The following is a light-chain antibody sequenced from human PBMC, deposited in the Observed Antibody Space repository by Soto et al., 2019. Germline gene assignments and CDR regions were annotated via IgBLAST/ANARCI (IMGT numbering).Light chain of an antibody. Sequence: EIVMTQSPATLSVSPGERATLSCRASQSVSSNLAWYQQKPGQTPKLLLYVASNRATGIPARFSGSGSGTEFTLTISSLQSEDFAVYYCQKYNVWPLTFGGGTKVEFK. V-gene: IGKV3-15*01. CDR2: VAS. CDR1: QSVSSN. J-gene: IGKJ4*01. CDR3: QKYNVWPLT.